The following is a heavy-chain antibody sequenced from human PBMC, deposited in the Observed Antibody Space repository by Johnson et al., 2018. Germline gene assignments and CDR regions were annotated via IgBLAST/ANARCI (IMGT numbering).Heavy chain of an antibody. CDR1: GFTFSSYA. D-gene: IGHD2-21*02. V-gene: IGHV3-23*04. CDR3: ARGADPYCGGDCCFQY. CDR2: ISESGGST. J-gene: IGHJ1*01. Sequence: VQLVESGGGLVQPGGSLRLSCAASGFTFSSYAMSWVRQAPGKGLEWVSGISESGGSTYYADSVKGRFTISSDNSKNTLYLQMNSLRAEDTAVLYRARGADPYCGGDCCFQYGGQGTLVTVSS.